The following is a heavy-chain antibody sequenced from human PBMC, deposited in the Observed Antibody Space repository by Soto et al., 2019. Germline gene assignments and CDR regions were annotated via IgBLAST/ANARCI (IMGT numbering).Heavy chain of an antibody. J-gene: IGHJ4*02. V-gene: IGHV3-7*01. D-gene: IGHD3-10*01. CDR1: GFTFNNYW. CDR2: MNQDGTIK. Sequence: PGGSLRLSCAASGFTFNNYWLSWVRQAPGQGLEWVANMNQDGTIKYCVDSVKGRFTISRDNAENSLFLQMNSLRAEDTAVYYCTRDHQSTLHYYFAYWGQGSLVTVSS. CDR3: TRDHQSTLHYYFAY.